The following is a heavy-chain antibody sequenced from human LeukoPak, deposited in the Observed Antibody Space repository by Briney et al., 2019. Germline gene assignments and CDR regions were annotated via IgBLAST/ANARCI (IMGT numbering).Heavy chain of an antibody. D-gene: IGHD2-21*01. CDR3: ARSKGHPLLPPLSKSQYYFDY. V-gene: IGHV4-39*07. CDR2: IYYSGST. J-gene: IGHJ4*02. CDR1: GGSISSSSYY. Sequence: PSETLSLTCTVSGGSISSSSYYWGWIRQPPGKGLEWIGSIYYSGSTYYNPSLKSRVTISVDTSKNQFSLKLSSVTAADTAVYYCARSKGHPLLPPLSKSQYYFDYWGQGTLVTVSS.